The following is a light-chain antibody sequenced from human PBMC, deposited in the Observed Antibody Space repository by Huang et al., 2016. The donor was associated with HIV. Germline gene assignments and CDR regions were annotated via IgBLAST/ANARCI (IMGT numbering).Light chain of an antibody. V-gene: IGKV3-15*01. CDR1: QTVNDN. CDR3: QHYNNWPPWT. J-gene: IGKJ1*01. Sequence: EIVMTQSPATLSVSPGERATLSCRASQTVNDNLAWYQQNPGQPPRLLIYGASARATGIPVRFSGSGSGTDFTLTISSLQSEDSAVYYCQHYNNWPPWTFGQGTKVEVK. CDR2: GAS.